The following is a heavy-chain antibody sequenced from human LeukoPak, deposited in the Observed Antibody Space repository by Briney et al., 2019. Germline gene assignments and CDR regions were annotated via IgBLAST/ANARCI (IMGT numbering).Heavy chain of an antibody. J-gene: IGHJ4*02. V-gene: IGHV4-59*08. CDR1: GGSISSYY. CDR2: IYYSGST. CDR3: ARREYYFDY. Sequence: SETLSLTCTVSGGSISSYYWSWVRQPPGKGLEWIGYIYYSGSTNYNPSLKSRVTISVDTSKNQFSLKLNSVTAADTAVYYCARREYYFDYWGQGTLVTVSS.